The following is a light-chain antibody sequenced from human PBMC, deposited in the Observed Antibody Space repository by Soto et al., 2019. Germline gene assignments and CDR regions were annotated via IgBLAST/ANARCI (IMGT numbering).Light chain of an antibody. CDR2: DVS. Sequence: QSVLTQPASVSGSPGQSITISCTGTSNDVGGYNYVSLYQQHPGKAPKLMIYDVSNRPSGVSNRFSGSKSGNTASLTISVLQAEDEADYYCSSYTSSSTYVFGTGTKVTVL. J-gene: IGLJ1*01. CDR3: SSYTSSSTYV. CDR1: SNDVGGYNY. V-gene: IGLV2-14*01.